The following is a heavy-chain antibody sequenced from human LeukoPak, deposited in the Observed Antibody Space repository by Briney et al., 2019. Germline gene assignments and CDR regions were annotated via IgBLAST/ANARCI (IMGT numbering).Heavy chain of an antibody. Sequence: GGSLRLSCAASEFTVSSNYMSWVRQAPGKGLEWVSVIYSGGSTYYADSVKGRFTISRDNSKNTLYLQMNSLRAEDTAVYYCAKDSSSLYFDYWGQGTLVTVSS. D-gene: IGHD6-13*01. V-gene: IGHV3-66*01. CDR1: EFTVSSNY. CDR3: AKDSSSLYFDY. CDR2: IYSGGST. J-gene: IGHJ4*02.